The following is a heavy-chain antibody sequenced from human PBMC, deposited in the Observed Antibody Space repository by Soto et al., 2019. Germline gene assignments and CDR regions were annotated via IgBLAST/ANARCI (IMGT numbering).Heavy chain of an antibody. Sequence: EVQLLESGGGLVQPGGSLRLSCAASGFTFSSYAMSWVRQAPGKGLEWVSAISGSGGSTYYADSVKGRFTISRDNSKNTLYLQMNSLRAEDTAVYYCAKDGHIVVVTAIPDAFDYWGQGTLVTVSS. CDR1: GFTFSSYA. CDR2: ISGSGGST. J-gene: IGHJ4*02. D-gene: IGHD2-21*02. CDR3: AKDGHIVVVTAIPDAFDY. V-gene: IGHV3-23*01.